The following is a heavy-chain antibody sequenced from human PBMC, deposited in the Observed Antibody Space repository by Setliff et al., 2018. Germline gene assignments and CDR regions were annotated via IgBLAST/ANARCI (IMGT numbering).Heavy chain of an antibody. D-gene: IGHD5-12*01. CDR1: GFPFRIYS. CDR2: ISDSSFHI. V-gene: IGHV3-21*01. J-gene: IGHJ3*02. Sequence: PGGSLRLSCAASGFPFRIYSMHWVRQAPGKGLEWVSSISDSSFHIYYRDSVKGRFTISRDNAENSLYLQMNSLRADDTAVYYCARSEANGGHDPFDIWGQGTMVTVSS. CDR3: ARSEANGGHDPFDI.